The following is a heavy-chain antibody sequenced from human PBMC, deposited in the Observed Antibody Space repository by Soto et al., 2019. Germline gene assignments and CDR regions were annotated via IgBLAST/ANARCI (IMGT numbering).Heavy chain of an antibody. J-gene: IGHJ6*02. CDR1: GGSISSYY. D-gene: IGHD2-15*01. CDR3: ARDLGXCSGGSCYGYYYYGMDV. Sequence: SETLSLTCAVSGGSISSYYWSWIRQPPGKGLEWIGYTYYSGSTNYNPSLKSRVTISVDTSKNQFSLKLSSVTAADTAVYYCARDLGXCSGGSCYGYYYYGMDVWGQGTTVTVSS. CDR2: TYYSGST. V-gene: IGHV4-59*01.